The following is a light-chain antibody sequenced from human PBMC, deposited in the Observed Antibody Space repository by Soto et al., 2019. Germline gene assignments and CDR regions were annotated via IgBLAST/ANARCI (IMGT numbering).Light chain of an antibody. J-gene: IGLJ2*01. V-gene: IGLV2-14*01. CDR1: SSDVGGYNY. CDR3: SSCASSSPWV. Sequence: QSPLTQLAYVSGSPGQSITISCTGTSSDVGGYNYVSWYQQYPGKAPKLMIYDVTNRPSGVSNRFSGSKSGNTASLTISGLQAEDEADYYCSSCASSSPWVFGGGTKLTVL. CDR2: DVT.